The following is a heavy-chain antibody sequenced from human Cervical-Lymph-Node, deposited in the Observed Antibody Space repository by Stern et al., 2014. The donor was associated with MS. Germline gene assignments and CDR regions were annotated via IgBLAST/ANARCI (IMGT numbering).Heavy chain of an antibody. J-gene: IGHJ6*02. CDR3: ALCSSTVYYGMDV. Sequence: ESGPTLVKPTQTLTLTCTFSGFSLSTSGVGVGWIRQPPGKALEWLALIYWDDNKRHSPTLKSKLTISKGTSHNPVGLKLTNMDPVDTATYYCALCSSTVYYGMDVWGQGTTVTVSS. V-gene: IGHV2-5*02. D-gene: IGHD2-15*01. CDR1: GFSLSTSGVG. CDR2: IYWDDNK.